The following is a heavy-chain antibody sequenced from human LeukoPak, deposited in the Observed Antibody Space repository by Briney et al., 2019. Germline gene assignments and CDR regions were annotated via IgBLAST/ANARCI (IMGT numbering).Heavy chain of an antibody. Sequence: PSETLSLTCTVSGGSISSDDYYWSWIRQPPGKGLEWIGYIHYSGSTNYNPSLKSRVTISVDTSKNQFSLKLSSVTAADTAVYYCARIGHEDYYFDYWGQGTLVTVSS. J-gene: IGHJ4*02. V-gene: IGHV4-61*08. CDR3: ARIGHEDYYFDY. CDR2: IHYSGST. CDR1: GGSISSDDYY.